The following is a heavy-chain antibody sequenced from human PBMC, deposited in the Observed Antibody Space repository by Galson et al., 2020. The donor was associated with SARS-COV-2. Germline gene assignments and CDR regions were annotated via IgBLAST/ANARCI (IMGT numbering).Heavy chain of an antibody. J-gene: IGHJ5*02. Sequence: ASVKVSCKASGYTFTSYGISWVRQAPGQGLEWMGWISAYNGNTNYAQKPQGRVTMTTDTSTSTAYMELRSLRSDDTAVYYCARVLFDQEQQLAHNRFDPWGQGTLVTVAS. CDR1: GYTFTSYG. D-gene: IGHD6-13*01. CDR3: ARVLFDQEQQLAHNRFDP. CDR2: ISAYNGNT. V-gene: IGHV1-18*01.